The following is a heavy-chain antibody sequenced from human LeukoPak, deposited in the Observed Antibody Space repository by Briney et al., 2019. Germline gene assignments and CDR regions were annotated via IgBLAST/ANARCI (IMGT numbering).Heavy chain of an antibody. CDR1: GFTFSSYS. CDR3: ARSPGCSSTSCYNYYGMDV. J-gene: IGHJ6*02. CDR2: ISSSSSTI. D-gene: IGHD2-2*02. Sequence: PGGSPRLSCAASGFTFSSYSMNWVRQAPGKGLEWVSYISSSSSTIYYADSVKGRFTISRDNAKNSLYLQMNSLRAEDTAVYYCARSPGCSSTSCYNYYGMDVWGQGTTVTVSS. V-gene: IGHV3-48*04.